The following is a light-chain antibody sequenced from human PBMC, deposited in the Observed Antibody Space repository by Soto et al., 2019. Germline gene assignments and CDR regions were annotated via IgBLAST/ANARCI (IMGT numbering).Light chain of an antibody. CDR3: SSYAGTFTHVV. Sequence: QSALTQPRSVSGSPGQSVTISCTGTSSDIGRYNCVSWYQQHPGKAPKLMIYDVSKRPSGVPNLFSGSKSDNTASLTISGLQAEDEADYYYSSYAGTFTHVVFGGGTKLTVL. J-gene: IGLJ2*01. V-gene: IGLV2-11*01. CDR1: SSDIGRYNC. CDR2: DVS.